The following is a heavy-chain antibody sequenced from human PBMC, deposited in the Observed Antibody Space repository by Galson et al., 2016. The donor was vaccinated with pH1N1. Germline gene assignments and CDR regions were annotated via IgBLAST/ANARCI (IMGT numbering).Heavy chain of an antibody. J-gene: IGHJ4*02. Sequence: SLRLSCAASGFNFSNYWMQWVCQAPGKGLQWVANINQDGDKKYYVGSVEGRFTISRDNAKNSLYLQMNNLRDEDTAMYFCARRYSDYWGQGALVTVSS. V-gene: IGHV3-7*01. CDR2: INQDGDKK. CDR3: ARRYSDY. D-gene: IGHD3-9*01. CDR1: GFNFSNYW.